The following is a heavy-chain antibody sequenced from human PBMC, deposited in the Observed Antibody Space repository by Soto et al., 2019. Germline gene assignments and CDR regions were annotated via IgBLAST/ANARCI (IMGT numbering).Heavy chain of an antibody. Sequence: SETLSLTCTVSGGSISSSSYYWGWIRQPPGKGLEWIGSIYYSGSTYYNPSLKSRVTISVDTSKNQFSLKLSSVTAADTAVYYCARAKVRFGELLPGLAISPDFDYWGQGTLVTVSS. CDR2: IYYSGST. CDR3: ARAKVRFGELLPGLAISPDFDY. V-gene: IGHV4-39*01. J-gene: IGHJ4*02. CDR1: GGSISSSSYY. D-gene: IGHD3-10*01.